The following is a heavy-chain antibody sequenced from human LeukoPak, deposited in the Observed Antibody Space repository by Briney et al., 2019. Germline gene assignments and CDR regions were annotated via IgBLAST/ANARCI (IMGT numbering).Heavy chain of an antibody. Sequence: GSLRLSCAASGFTVSSNYMSWVRQAPGKGLEWVSVIYSGGSTYYADSVKGRFTISRHNSKNTLYLQMNSLRAEDTAVYYCARKAPSIAVAGAGAFDIWGQGTMVTVSS. J-gene: IGHJ3*02. CDR2: IYSGGST. CDR1: GFTVSSNY. CDR3: ARKAPSIAVAGAGAFDI. V-gene: IGHV3-53*04. D-gene: IGHD6-19*01.